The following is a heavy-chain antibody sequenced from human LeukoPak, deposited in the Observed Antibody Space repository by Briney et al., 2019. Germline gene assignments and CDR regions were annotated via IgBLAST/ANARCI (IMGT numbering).Heavy chain of an antibody. CDR2: ISSSSTYI. Sequence: GGSLKLSCAASGFTFSTYSMNWVRRAPGKGLEWVSSISSSSTYIYYADSVRGRFTVSRDNAKNSLYLQMNSLRAEDTAVYYCARANYDSWSGMDVWGQGTTVTVSS. CDR1: GFTFSTYS. CDR3: ARANYDSWSGMDV. D-gene: IGHD3-3*01. V-gene: IGHV3-21*01. J-gene: IGHJ6*02.